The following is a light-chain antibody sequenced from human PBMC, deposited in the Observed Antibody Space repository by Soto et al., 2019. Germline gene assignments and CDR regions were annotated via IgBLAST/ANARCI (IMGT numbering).Light chain of an antibody. V-gene: IGKV1-5*01. CDR2: DAS. J-gene: IGKJ1*01. CDR1: QSLNTR. Sequence: DIQLTQSPSTLSASVGDRVTLTCRASQSLNTRLAWYQQRPGKAPKLLIYDASTLESGVPSRFSGGGSGTEFTLTISSLQSEDFAVYFCQQYHIWPSWTFGQGTKVDTK. CDR3: QQYHIWPSWT.